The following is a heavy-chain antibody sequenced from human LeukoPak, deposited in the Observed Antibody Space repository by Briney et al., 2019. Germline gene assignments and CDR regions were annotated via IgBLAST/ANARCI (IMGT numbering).Heavy chain of an antibody. CDR2: IYYSGST. J-gene: IGHJ4*02. CDR3: ARVRVRVFDY. D-gene: IGHD3-3*01. CDR1: GGSISSYY. Sequence: PSETLSLTCTVSGGSISSYYWSWIRQPPGKGLEWIGYIYYSGSTNYNPSPKSRVTISVDTSKNQFSQKLSSVTAADTAVYYCARVRVRVFDYWGQGTLVTVSS. V-gene: IGHV4-59*01.